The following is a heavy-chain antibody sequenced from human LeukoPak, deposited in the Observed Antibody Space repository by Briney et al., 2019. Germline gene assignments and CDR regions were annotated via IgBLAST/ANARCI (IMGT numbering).Heavy chain of an antibody. V-gene: IGHV3-23*01. J-gene: IGHJ3*02. CDR3: AKGPWIQLWLHAFDI. Sequence: PGGSLRLSCAASGFTFSSYAMSWVRQAPGKGLEWVSAISGSGGSTYYADSVEGRFTISRDNSKNTLYLQMNSLRAEDTAVYYCAKGPWIQLWLHAFDIWGQGTMVTVSS. D-gene: IGHD5-18*01. CDR1: GFTFSSYA. CDR2: ISGSGGST.